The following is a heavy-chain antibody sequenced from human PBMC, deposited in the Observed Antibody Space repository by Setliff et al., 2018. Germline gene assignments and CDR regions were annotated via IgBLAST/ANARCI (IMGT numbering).Heavy chain of an antibody. CDR3: AKHVLSSGWPNDAFDF. V-gene: IGHV3-23*01. Sequence: GESLKISCVTSGFAFTSYDMTWVRQAPGKGLEWVASINNGGVSADYTDSVKGRFTISRDNSKNTLYLQMNSLRAEDAAVYYCAKHVLSSGWPNDAFDFWGQGTMVTVSS. CDR1: GFAFTSYD. J-gene: IGHJ3*01. D-gene: IGHD6-25*01. CDR2: INNGGVSA.